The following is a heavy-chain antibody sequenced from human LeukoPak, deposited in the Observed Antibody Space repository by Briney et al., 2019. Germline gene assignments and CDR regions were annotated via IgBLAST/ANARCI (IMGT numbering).Heavy chain of an antibody. Sequence: SQTLSLTCAISGDSVSSNSAAWNWIRQSPSRGLEWLGRTYYRSKWYNDYAVSVKSRITINPDTSKNQFSLQLNSVTPEDTAVYYCAREGDILTGYSRIVNWFDPWGQGTLVTVSS. CDR2: TYYRSKWYN. V-gene: IGHV6-1*01. D-gene: IGHD3-9*01. J-gene: IGHJ5*02. CDR1: GDSVSSNSAA. CDR3: AREGDILTGYSRIVNWFDP.